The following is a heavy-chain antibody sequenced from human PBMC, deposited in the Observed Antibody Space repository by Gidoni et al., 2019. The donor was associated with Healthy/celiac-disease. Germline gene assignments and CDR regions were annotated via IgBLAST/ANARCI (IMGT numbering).Heavy chain of an antibody. J-gene: IGHJ6*02. D-gene: IGHD3-3*01. CDR2: IYHSGST. CDR1: GGSISSSNW. V-gene: IGHV4-4*02. CDR3: ARDQGGFEFWSGHPRGKGRYGMDV. Sequence: QVQLQESGPGLVTPSGPLSLTCAVSGGSISSSNWCSWVRQPPGKGLEWIGDIYHSGSTNENPSLKSRGNISGDKSKKQFSLKRSYGTAAETAVYYCARDQGGFEFWSGHPRGKGRYGMDVWGQGTTVTVSS.